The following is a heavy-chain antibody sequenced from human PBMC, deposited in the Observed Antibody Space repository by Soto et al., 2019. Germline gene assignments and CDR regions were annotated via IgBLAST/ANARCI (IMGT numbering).Heavy chain of an antibody. CDR1: GGTFSSYA. D-gene: IGHD5-18*01. Sequence: SVKVSCKASGGTFSSYAISWVRQAPEQGLEWMGGIIPIFGTANYAQKFQGRVTITADESTSTAYMELSSLRSEDTAVYYCARDSGYSYGSPRGFDYWGQGTLVTVSS. CDR2: IIPIFGTA. V-gene: IGHV1-69*13. CDR3: ARDSGYSYGSPRGFDY. J-gene: IGHJ4*02.